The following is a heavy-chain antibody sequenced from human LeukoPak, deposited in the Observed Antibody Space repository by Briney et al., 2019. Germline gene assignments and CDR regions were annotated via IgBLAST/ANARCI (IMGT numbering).Heavy chain of an antibody. J-gene: IGHJ4*02. CDR1: GFTFSSYA. CDR3: ARGGNIAAAGTPPAYYFDY. Sequence: GGSLRLSCAASGFTFSSYAMSWVRQAPGKGLEWVAVISYDGSNKYYADSVKGRFTISRDNSKNTLYLQMNSLRAEDTAVYYCARGGNIAAAGTPPAYYFDYWGQGTLVTVSS. CDR2: ISYDGSNK. D-gene: IGHD6-13*01. V-gene: IGHV3-30-3*01.